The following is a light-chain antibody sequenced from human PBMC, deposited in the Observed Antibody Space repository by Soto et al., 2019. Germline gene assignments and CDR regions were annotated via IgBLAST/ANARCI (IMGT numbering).Light chain of an antibody. CDR3: QSYDSSNLWV. V-gene: IGLV6-57*03. J-gene: IGLJ3*02. CDR2: EDN. CDR1: SGSIASNY. Sequence: NFMLTQPHSVSESPGKTVTISCTRSSGSIASNYVQWYQQRPGSAPTTVIYEDNQRPSGVPDRFSGSIDSSSNSASLTISGLKTEDEDDYYCQSYDSSNLWVFGGGTKVTVL.